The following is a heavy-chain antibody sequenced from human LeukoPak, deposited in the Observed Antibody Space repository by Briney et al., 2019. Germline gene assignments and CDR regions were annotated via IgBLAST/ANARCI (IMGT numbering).Heavy chain of an antibody. V-gene: IGHV4-34*01. CDR2: INHSGST. CDR1: GGSFSGYY. J-gene: IGHJ3*02. Sequence: PSETLSLTCAVYGGSFSGYYWSWIRQPPGKGLEWIGEINHSGSTNYNPSLKSRVTISVDTSKNQFSLKLSSVTAADTAVYYCARHPHTVTGSDAFDIWGQGTMVTVSS. D-gene: IGHD4-17*01. CDR3: ARHPHTVTGSDAFDI.